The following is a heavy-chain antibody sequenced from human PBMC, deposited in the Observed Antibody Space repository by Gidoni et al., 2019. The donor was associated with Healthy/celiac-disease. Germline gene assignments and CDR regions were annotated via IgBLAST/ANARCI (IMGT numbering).Heavy chain of an antibody. J-gene: IGHJ4*02. Sequence: EVQLVESGGGLVKPGGSLRLSCAASGFTFSSYSLNWVRQAPGKGLEWVSSISSSSSYIYYADSVKGRFTISRDNAKNSLYLQMNSLRAEDTAVYYCARDRGDIVVVVAALKRGWAFDYWGQGTLVTVSS. CDR3: ARDRGDIVVVVAALKRGWAFDY. CDR1: GFTFSSYS. V-gene: IGHV3-21*01. CDR2: ISSSSSYI. D-gene: IGHD2-15*01.